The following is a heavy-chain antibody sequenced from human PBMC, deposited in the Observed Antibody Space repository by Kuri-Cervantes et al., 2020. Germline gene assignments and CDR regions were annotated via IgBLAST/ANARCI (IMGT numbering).Heavy chain of an antibody. V-gene: IGHV1-2*02. CDR1: GYTFTSYG. Sequence: ASVKVSCKASGYTFTSYGISWVRQAPGQGLEWMGWINPNSDSTHYVQEFQGRVTMTRDTSISTAYMELRSLRSDDTAVYYCARDHHRIVVVPAAISAPNYWGQGTLVTVSS. CDR2: INPNSDST. J-gene: IGHJ4*02. D-gene: IGHD2-2*01. CDR3: ARDHHRIVVVPAAISAPNY.